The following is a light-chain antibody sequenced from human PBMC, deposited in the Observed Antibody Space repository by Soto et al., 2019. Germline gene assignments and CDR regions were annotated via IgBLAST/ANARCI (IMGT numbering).Light chain of an antibody. CDR2: EGN. CDR1: SSDVGRYNL. CDR3: CSYGGFSTFVV. Sequence: QSALTQPASVSGSPGQSITISCIVTSSDVGRYNLVSWYQHHPGKAPKVIIYEGNKRPSGISDRFSGSKSGNTASLTISGLQADDEADYYCCSYGGFSTFVVFGGGTKVTVL. J-gene: IGLJ2*01. V-gene: IGLV2-23*03.